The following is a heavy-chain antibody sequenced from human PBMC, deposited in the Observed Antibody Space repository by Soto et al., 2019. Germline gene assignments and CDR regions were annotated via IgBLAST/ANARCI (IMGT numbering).Heavy chain of an antibody. CDR3: ARARLTTPGQPHYYYYYGMDV. J-gene: IGHJ6*02. Sequence: QVQLVQSGAEVKKPGSSVKVSCKASGGTFSSYAISWVRQAPGQGLEWMGGIIPIFGTANYAQKFQGRVTITADESTSTAYMELSSLRSEDTAVYYCARARLTTPGQPHYYYYYGMDVWGQGTTVTVSS. CDR1: GGTFSSYA. V-gene: IGHV1-69*01. D-gene: IGHD5-12*01. CDR2: IIPIFGTA.